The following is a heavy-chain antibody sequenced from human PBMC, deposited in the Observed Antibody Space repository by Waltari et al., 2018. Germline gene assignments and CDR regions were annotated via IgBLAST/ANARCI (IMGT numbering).Heavy chain of an antibody. J-gene: IGHJ3*02. D-gene: IGHD6-13*01. V-gene: IGHV4-59*11. Sequence: QVQLQESGPGLVKPSETLSLTCTVSGGSISSHYWSWIRQPPGKGLEWIGYIYYSGSTNYNPSLKSRVTISVDTSKNQFSLKLSSVTAADTAVYYCARGPAAALGPDAFDIWGQGTMVTVSS. CDR1: GGSISSHY. CDR2: IYYSGST. CDR3: ARGPAAALGPDAFDI.